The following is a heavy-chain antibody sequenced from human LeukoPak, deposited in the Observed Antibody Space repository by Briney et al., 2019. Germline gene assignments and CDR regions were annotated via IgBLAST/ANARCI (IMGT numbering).Heavy chain of an antibody. CDR1: GGSISSYD. D-gene: IGHD3-3*01. Sequence: SETLSLTCIVSGGSISSYDWSWIRQSPGKGLEWIGYIYHTGRTNYNPSLKSRVTMSVDTPKNQFSLKLSSVTAADTAVYYCARVGSRYYDFWSGYRHAFDIWGQGTMVTVSS. J-gene: IGHJ3*02. CDR2: IYHTGRT. CDR3: ARVGSRYYDFWSGYRHAFDI. V-gene: IGHV4-59*12.